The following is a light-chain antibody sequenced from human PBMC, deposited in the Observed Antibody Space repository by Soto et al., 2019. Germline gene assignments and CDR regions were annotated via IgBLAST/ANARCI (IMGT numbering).Light chain of an antibody. CDR3: QLYGNWFT. Sequence: EIVLTQSPGTLSLSPGERATLSCRASQSVSANNLAWYQQKAGQAPRLLIYGASARATGIPARFSGGGSGAEYTLTISSLQSEDFAVYYCQLYGNWFTFGGGTKVDIK. J-gene: IGKJ4*01. CDR2: GAS. V-gene: IGKV3-15*01. CDR1: QSVSANN.